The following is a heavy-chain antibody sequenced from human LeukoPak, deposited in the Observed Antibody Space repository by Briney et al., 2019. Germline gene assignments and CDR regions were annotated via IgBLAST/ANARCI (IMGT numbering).Heavy chain of an antibody. V-gene: IGHV3-30*01. CDR3: AARYRSSHYLGDY. CDR2: ISYDGSNK. CDR1: GFTFSSYA. J-gene: IGHJ4*02. Sequence: PGGSLRLSCAASGFTFSSYAMHWVRQAPGKGLEGVAVISYDGSNKYYADSVKGRFTISRDNSKNTLYLQMNSLRAEDTAVYYCAARYRSSHYLGDYWGQGTLVTVSS. D-gene: IGHD6-13*01.